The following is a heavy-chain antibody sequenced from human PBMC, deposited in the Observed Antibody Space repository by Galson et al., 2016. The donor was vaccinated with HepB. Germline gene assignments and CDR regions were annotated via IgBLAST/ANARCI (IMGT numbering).Heavy chain of an antibody. CDR2: IYSCGST. V-gene: IGHV3-66*01. J-gene: IGHJ6*02. CDR3: ARGGRDTAMDYYYYGMDV. Sequence: SLRLSCAASGFTVSSNYMSWVRQAPGKGLEWVSVIYSCGSTYYADSVQGRFTISRDNSKNTPYLQMNSLRAEDTAVYYCARGGRDTAMDYYYYGMDVWGQGTTVTVSS. CDR1: GFTVSSNY. D-gene: IGHD5-18*01.